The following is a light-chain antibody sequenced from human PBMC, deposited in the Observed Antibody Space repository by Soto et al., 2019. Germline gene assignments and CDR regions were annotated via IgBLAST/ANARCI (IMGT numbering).Light chain of an antibody. J-gene: IGLJ1*01. CDR3: QSYDSSLSGYV. V-gene: IGLV1-40*01. Sequence: QSVLTQPPSVSEAPGQRVTISCTGSSSNIGAGYEAHWYQQVPGTAPKLLIYENNNRPSGVPDRFSGSKSATSASLAITGLQAEDEAEYYCQSYDSSLSGYVFGTGTKQTVL. CDR1: SSNIGAGYE. CDR2: ENN.